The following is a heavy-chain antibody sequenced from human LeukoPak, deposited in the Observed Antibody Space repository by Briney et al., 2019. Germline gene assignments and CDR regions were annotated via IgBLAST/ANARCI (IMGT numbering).Heavy chain of an antibody. V-gene: IGHV3-23*01. Sequence: GGTLRLSCAASGFTFRNYAMSWVRQAPGKGLEWVSSISGSGNSTFYANSVKGRVTISRDNSKNTVYLQINSLRGEDTAVYYCASFWSGYYSERPFDSWGQGTPVTVSS. J-gene: IGHJ4*02. CDR2: ISGSGNST. CDR1: GFTFRNYA. D-gene: IGHD3-3*01. CDR3: ASFWSGYYSERPFDS.